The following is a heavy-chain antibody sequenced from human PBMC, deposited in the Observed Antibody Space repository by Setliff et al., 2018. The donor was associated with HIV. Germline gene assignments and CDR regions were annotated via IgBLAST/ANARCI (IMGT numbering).Heavy chain of an antibody. Sequence: LRLSCVASGFTFSTSIIHWVRQAPGKGLEWVAVMSYDGSSRYYADSVKGRFTISRDNSKKTLYLQMNSLRPEDTAVYYCARDQGSSWRNFDYWGQGTLVTVSS. CDR3: ARDQGSSWRNFDY. V-gene: IGHV3-30-3*01. CDR1: GFTFSTSI. D-gene: IGHD6-13*01. J-gene: IGHJ4*02. CDR2: MSYDGSSR.